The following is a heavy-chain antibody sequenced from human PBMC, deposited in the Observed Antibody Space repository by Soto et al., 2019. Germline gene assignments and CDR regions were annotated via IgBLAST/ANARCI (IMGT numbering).Heavy chain of an antibody. D-gene: IGHD6-13*01. J-gene: IGHJ4*02. V-gene: IGHV1-69*01. Sequence: SVKVSCEASGGTFSSYAISWVRQAPGQGLEWMGGIIPIFGTANYAQKFQGRVTITADESTSTAYMELSSLRSEDTAVYYCARNGIGIAAAGFSDYWGQGTLVTVSS. CDR1: GGTFSSYA. CDR3: ARNGIGIAAAGFSDY. CDR2: IIPIFGTA.